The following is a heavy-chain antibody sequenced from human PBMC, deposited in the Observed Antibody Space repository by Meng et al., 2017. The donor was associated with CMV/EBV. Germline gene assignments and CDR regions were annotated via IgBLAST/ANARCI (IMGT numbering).Heavy chain of an antibody. CDR2: IIPILGIA. CDR1: GGTLSSYA. CDR3: ARGYDSSGYNRLDY. D-gene: IGHD3-22*01. Sequence: SVKVSCKASGGTLSSYAISWVRQAPGQGLEWMGGIIPILGIANYAQKFQGRVTITADKSTSTAYMELSSLRSEDTAVYYCARGYDSSGYNRLDYWGQGTLVTVSS. V-gene: IGHV1-69*10. J-gene: IGHJ4*02.